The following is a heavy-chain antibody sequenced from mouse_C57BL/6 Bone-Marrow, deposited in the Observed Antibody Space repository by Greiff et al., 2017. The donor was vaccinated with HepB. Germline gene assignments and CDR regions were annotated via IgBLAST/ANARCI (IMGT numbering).Heavy chain of an antibody. CDR1: GFTFSDYY. J-gene: IGHJ4*01. D-gene: IGHD2-4*01. CDR3: ARRGGYDYDVGAMDY. Sequence: EVQVVESGGGLVQPGGSLKLSCAASGFTFSDYYMYWVRQTPEKRLEWVAYISNGGGSTYYPDTVKGRFTISRDNAKNTLYLQMSRLKSEDTAMYYCARRGGYDYDVGAMDYWGQGTSVTVSS. V-gene: IGHV5-12*01. CDR2: ISNGGGST.